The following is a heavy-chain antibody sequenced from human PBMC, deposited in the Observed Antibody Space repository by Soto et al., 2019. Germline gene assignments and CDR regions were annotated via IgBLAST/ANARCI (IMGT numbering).Heavy chain of an antibody. D-gene: IGHD6-19*01. Sequence: SETLSLTCTVSGGSISSYYWSWIRQPPGKGLEWIGYIYYSGSTNYNPSLKSRVTISVDTSKNQFSLKLSSVTAADTAVYYCAREVAGTNNWFDPWGQGTLVTVYS. CDR1: GGSISSYY. CDR3: AREVAGTNNWFDP. CDR2: IYYSGST. V-gene: IGHV4-59*01. J-gene: IGHJ5*02.